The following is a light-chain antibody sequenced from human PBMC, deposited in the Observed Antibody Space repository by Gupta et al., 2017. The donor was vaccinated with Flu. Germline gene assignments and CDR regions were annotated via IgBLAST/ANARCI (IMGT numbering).Light chain of an antibody. CDR2: DAS. CDR1: QSVANY. Sequence: PATLSLSPGERATLSCRASQSVANYLAWYQQKPGQAPRLLISDASNRATDIPARFSGSGSGTDFTLTINSLQPEDFAVYYCQQRRSWPITFGQGTRLEIK. CDR3: QQRRSWPIT. J-gene: IGKJ5*01. V-gene: IGKV3-11*01.